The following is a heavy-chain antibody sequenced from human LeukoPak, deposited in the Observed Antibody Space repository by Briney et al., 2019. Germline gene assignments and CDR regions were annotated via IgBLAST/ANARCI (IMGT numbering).Heavy chain of an antibody. J-gene: IGHJ4*02. V-gene: IGHV4-34*01. CDR3: ARGGHY. Sequence: SETLSLTCAVYGGSFSDYYWSWIRQPPGEGLEWIGEINHSGSTNYNPSLKSRVTISVDTSKNQFSLKLSSVTAADTAVYYCARGGHYWGQGTLVTVSS. CDR2: INHSGST. CDR1: GGSFSDYY.